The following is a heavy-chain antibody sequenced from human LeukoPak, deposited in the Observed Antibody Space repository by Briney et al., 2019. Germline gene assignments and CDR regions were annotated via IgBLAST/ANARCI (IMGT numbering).Heavy chain of an antibody. CDR2: MNPNSGNT. CDR1: GYTFTSYD. D-gene: IGHD1-26*01. J-gene: IGHJ6*02. V-gene: IGHV1-8*01. CDR3: AREGYSGSYHTGNYYYYYGMDV. Sequence: GASVKVSCTASGYTFTSYDINWVRQATGQGLEWMGWMNPNSGNTGYAQKFQGRVTMTRNTSISTAYMELSSLRSEDTAVYYCAREGYSGSYHTGNYYYYYGMDVWGQGTTVTVSS.